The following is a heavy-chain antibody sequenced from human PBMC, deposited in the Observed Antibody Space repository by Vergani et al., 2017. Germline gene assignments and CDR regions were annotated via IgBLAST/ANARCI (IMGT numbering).Heavy chain of an antibody. J-gene: IGHJ6*03. CDR2: IYYSGST. Sequence: QLQLQESGPGLVKPSETLSLTCTVSGGSISSSSYYWGWIRQPPGKGLEWIGWIYYSGSTYYNPSLKSRVTISVDTSKNQFSLKLSSVTAADTAVYYCAGDLSGYYYGSYYYMDVWGKGTTVTVSS. D-gene: IGHD3-22*01. V-gene: IGHV4-39*07. CDR1: GGSISSSSYY. CDR3: AGDLSGYYYGSYYYMDV.